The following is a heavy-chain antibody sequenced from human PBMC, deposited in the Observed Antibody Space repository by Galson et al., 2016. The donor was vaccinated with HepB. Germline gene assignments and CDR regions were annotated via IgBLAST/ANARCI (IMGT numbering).Heavy chain of an antibody. CDR1: GYPFTNDA. J-gene: IGHJ4*02. CDR3: AIEGRATSPFHFDY. D-gene: IGHD5-24*01. V-gene: IGHV7-4-1*02. CDR2: INANTGNP. Sequence: SVKVSCKASGYPFTNDAMNWVRQAPGQGLEYMGWINANTGNPTYARGFTGRFVFSLDTSVSTAYLQISSLTAEDTAVYYCAIEGRATSPFHFDYWGQGTLITVS.